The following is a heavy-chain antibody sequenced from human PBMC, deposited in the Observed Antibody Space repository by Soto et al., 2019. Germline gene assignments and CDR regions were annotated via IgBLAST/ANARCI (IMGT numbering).Heavy chain of an antibody. CDR3: ARDSFYFDY. J-gene: IGHJ4*02. CDR2: TRDSGATI. CDR1: GFTFSDYY. V-gene: IGHV3-11*01. Sequence: PGGSLRLSCAASGFTFSDYYMTWIRQAPGKGLEWVSFTRDSGATIYYADSVRGRFTLSRDNAKNLLYLQMNNLRAEDTAVYYCARDSFYFDYWGQGVLVTVSS.